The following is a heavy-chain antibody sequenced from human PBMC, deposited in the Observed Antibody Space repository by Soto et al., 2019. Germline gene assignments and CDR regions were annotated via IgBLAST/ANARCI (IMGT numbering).Heavy chain of an antibody. Sequence: GESLKISCAASGFTFSSYSMNWVRQAPGKGLEWVSSISSSSSYIYYADSVKGRFTISRDNAKNSLYLQMNSLRAEDTAVYYCARDIDYYDSSGYYRDYWGQGTLVTVSS. CDR3: ARDIDYYDSSGYYRDY. V-gene: IGHV3-21*01. CDR2: ISSSSSYI. J-gene: IGHJ4*02. CDR1: GFTFSSYS. D-gene: IGHD3-22*01.